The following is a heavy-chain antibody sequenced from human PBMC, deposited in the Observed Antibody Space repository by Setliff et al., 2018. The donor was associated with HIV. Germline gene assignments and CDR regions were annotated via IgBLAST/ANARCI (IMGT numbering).Heavy chain of an antibody. D-gene: IGHD6-19*01. CDR1: GGSLSGYH. CDR2: INHSGST. V-gene: IGHV4-34*01. J-gene: IGHJ4*02. CDR3: ARQGAVTGHSFDY. Sequence: SETLSLTCAVYGGSLSGYHWSWIRQSPEKGLEWIGEINHSGSTNYNPSLKSRVTMSVDTSKNLFSLRLSSVTAADTAVYYCARQGAVTGHSFDYWGQGALVTVSS.